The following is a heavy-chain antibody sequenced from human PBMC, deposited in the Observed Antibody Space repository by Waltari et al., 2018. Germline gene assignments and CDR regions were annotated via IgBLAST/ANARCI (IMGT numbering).Heavy chain of an antibody. CDR2: MDGGGGVT. CDR3: ARVIISRAGKGIDY. CDR1: GFTFRRYW. D-gene: IGHD6-13*01. J-gene: IGHJ4*02. Sequence: EEQIVETGGGLVQPGDSLRVSCTVSGFTFRRYWMHWVRQGPGKGLEWVSRMDGGGGVTNYADFVRGRITISRDNAKDTVYLKMNNLRVEDTAGYYCARVIISRAGKGIDYWGQGTLVTVSS. V-gene: IGHV3-74*01.